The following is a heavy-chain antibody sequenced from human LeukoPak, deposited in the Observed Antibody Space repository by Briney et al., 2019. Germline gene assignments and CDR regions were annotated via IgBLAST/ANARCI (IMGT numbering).Heavy chain of an antibody. CDR3: AREVARTYYFDY. V-gene: IGHV6-1*01. CDR1: GDSVSSNSAT. Sequence: SQTLSLTCAISGDSVSSNSATWNWIRQSPSRGLEWLGRTYYRSKWYDDYAVSVKSRISINPDTSKNQFSLQLNSVSPEDTAVYYCAREVARTYYFDYWGQGTLVTVSS. J-gene: IGHJ4*02. CDR2: TYYRSKWYD. D-gene: IGHD2-15*01.